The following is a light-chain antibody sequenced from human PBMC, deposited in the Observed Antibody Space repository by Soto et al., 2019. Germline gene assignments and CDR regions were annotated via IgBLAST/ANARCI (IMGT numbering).Light chain of an antibody. CDR2: GAS. Sequence: EIVMTQSPATLSVSPGERATLSCRASQSVSSNLAWYQQKPGQAPRLLLHGASTRATGIPARVSGSGSGTDFTLTISSLEPEDFAVYYCQQRSNWLITFGQGTRLE. J-gene: IGKJ5*01. CDR1: QSVSSN. CDR3: QQRSNWLIT. V-gene: IGKV3-11*01.